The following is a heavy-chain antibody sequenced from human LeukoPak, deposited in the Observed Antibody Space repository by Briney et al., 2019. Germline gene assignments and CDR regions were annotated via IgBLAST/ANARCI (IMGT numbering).Heavy chain of an antibody. V-gene: IGHV4-4*07. D-gene: IGHD6-13*01. J-gene: IGHJ3*02. Sequence: SETLSLTCTVSGGSISSYYWSWIRQPAGKGLEWIGRIYTSGSTNYSPSLKSRVTMSVDTSKNQFSLKLSSVTAADTAVYYCARVDSSSWLDAFDIWGQGTMVTVSS. CDR3: ARVDSSSWLDAFDI. CDR2: IYTSGST. CDR1: GGSISSYY.